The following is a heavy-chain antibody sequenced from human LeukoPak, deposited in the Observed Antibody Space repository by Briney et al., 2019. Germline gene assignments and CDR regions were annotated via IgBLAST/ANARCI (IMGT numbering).Heavy chain of an antibody. J-gene: IGHJ6*03. CDR1: GGSISSGSYY. V-gene: IGHV4-61*02. Sequence: SETLSLTCTVSGGSISSGSYYWSWIRQPAGKGLEWIGRIYTSGSTNYNPSLKSRVTISVDTSKNQFSLKLSSVTAADTAVYYCARDAGSSWPRGYYYYYMDVWGKGTTVTVSS. CDR3: ARDAGSSWPRGYYYYYMDV. D-gene: IGHD6-13*01. CDR2: IYTSGST.